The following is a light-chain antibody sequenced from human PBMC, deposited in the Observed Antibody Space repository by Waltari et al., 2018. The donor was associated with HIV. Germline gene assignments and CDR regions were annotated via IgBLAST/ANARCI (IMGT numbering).Light chain of an antibody. CDR2: GTS. CDR3: QQYSAYPLT. J-gene: IGKJ4*01. CDR1: QDITGF. Sequence: DVQMTQSPSSLSVSIGDRVIITCRASQDITGFLAWFQHRPGTAPKSLIYGTSTLQSGVPSSKFSGSGSGTDFILTITNLQPEDTGTYYCQQYSAYPLTFGGGTKVEI. V-gene: IGKV1-16*02.